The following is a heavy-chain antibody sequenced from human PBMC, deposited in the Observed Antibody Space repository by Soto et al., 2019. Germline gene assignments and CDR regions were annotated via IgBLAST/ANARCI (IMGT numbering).Heavy chain of an antibody. V-gene: IGHV6-1*01. CDR3: ARDPGFYCGGGSCYSNWFDP. Sequence: PSQTLSLTCAISGDSVSSNSAAWNWIRQSPSRGLEWLGRTYYRSKWYNDYAVSVKSRITINPDTSKNQFSLQLNSVTPEDTAVYYCARDPGFYCGGGSCYSNWFDPWGQGTLVTVSS. J-gene: IGHJ5*02. D-gene: IGHD2-15*01. CDR1: GDSVSSNSAA. CDR2: TYYRSKWYN.